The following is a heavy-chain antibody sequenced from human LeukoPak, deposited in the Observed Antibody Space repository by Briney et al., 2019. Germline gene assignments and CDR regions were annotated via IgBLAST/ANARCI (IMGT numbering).Heavy chain of an antibody. J-gene: IGHJ4*02. CDR1: GFTFSSYG. CDR2: IRYDGSNK. V-gene: IGHV3-30*02. CDR3: ATLWFGELNY. D-gene: IGHD3-10*01. Sequence: LGGSLRLSCAASGFTFSSYGMHWVRQAPGKGLEWVAFIRYDGSNKYYADSVKGRFTISRDNSKNTLYLQMNSLRAEDTAVYYCATLWFGELNYWGQGTLVTVSS.